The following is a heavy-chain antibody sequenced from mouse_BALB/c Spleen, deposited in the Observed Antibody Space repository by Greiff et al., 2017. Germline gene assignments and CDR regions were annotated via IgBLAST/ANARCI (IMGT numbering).Heavy chain of an antibody. CDR1: GFTFSSFG. CDR2: ISSGSSTI. CDR3: ARCMIKGDYYAMDY. Sequence: EVKLVESGGGLVQPGGSRKLSCAASGFTFSSFGLHWVRQAPEKGLEWVAYISSGSSTIYYADTVKGRFTISRDNPKNTLFLQMTSLRSEDTAMYYCARCMIKGDYYAMDYWGQGTSVTVSS. V-gene: IGHV5-17*02. D-gene: IGHD2-4*01. J-gene: IGHJ4*01.